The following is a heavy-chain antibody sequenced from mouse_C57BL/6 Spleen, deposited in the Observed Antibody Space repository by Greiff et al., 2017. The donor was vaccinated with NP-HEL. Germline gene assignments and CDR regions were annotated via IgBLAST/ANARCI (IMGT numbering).Heavy chain of an antibody. V-gene: IGHV1-26*01. J-gene: IGHJ2*01. CDR1: GYTFTDYY. CDR3: ARRSPFDY. CDR2: INPNNGGT. Sequence: VQLQQSGPELVKPGASVKISCKASGYTFTDYYMNWVKQSHGKSLEWIGDINPNNGGTSYNQKFKGKATLTVDKSSSTAYMELRSLTSEDSAVYDCARRSPFDYWGQGTTLTVSS.